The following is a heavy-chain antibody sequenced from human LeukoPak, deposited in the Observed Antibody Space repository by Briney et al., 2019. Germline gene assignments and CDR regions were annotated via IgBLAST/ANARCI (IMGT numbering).Heavy chain of an antibody. CDR3: ARDQRYCSGGSCYPGNFDY. CDR1: GFTFSSYE. J-gene: IGHJ4*02. CDR2: IYSGGST. D-gene: IGHD2-15*01. Sequence: GGSLRLSCAASGFTFSSYEMHWVRQAPGKGLEWVSVIYSGGSTYYADSVKGRFTISRDNSKNTMYLQMNSLRAEDTAVYYCARDQRYCSGGSCYPGNFDYWGQGTLVTVSS. V-gene: IGHV3-66*01.